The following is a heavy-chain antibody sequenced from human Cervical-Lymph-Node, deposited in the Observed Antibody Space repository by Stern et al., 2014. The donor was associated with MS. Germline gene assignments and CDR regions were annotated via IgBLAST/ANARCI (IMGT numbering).Heavy chain of an antibody. D-gene: IGHD3-16*01. CDR3: GRDEGGVVPTAVLDF. Sequence: MQLVESGAEVKKPGASVNVSCKASGYIFTKYYMHWVRQAPGQGLEWMGIINTSGDSTSYAPKFQGRFTITRDASTNTVYMELNRLRSEDTAVYYCGRDEGGVVPTAVLDFWGQGTVVTVSS. CDR2: INTSGDST. J-gene: IGHJ4*02. V-gene: IGHV1-46*01. CDR1: GYIFTKYY.